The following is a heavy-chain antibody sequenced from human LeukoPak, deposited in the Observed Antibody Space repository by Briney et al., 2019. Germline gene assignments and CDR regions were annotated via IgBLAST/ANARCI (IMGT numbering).Heavy chain of an antibody. J-gene: IGHJ5*02. CDR2: IYYTGRT. CDR3: AKEAAVAGMGRVSWFDP. D-gene: IGHD6-19*01. CDR1: GGSISGYY. V-gene: IGHV4-59*01. Sequence: SETLSLTCTVSGGSISGYYWSWIRQPPGGGLEWIGYIYYTGRTNYNLSLKSRLTISIDTSKNQFSLSLTSVTAADTAVYYCAKEAAVAGMGRVSWFDPWGQGTLVTVSS.